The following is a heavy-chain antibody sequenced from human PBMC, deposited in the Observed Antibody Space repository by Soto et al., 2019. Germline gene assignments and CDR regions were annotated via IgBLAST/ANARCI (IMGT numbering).Heavy chain of an antibody. V-gene: IGHV5-51*01. CDR1: GYSFSGYW. J-gene: IGHJ4*02. Sequence: GESLKISCKGAGYSFSGYWIGWVRQMPGKGLEWMGIIYPGDSDTRYSPSFQGQVTISADKSISTAYLQWSSLKAADTAMYYCARVMGYYYDSSGPFDYWGQGTLVTVSS. CDR3: ARVMGYYYDSSGPFDY. D-gene: IGHD3-22*01. CDR2: IYPGDSDT.